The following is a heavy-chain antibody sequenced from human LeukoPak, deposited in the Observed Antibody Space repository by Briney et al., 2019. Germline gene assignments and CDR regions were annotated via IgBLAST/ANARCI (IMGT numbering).Heavy chain of an antibody. J-gene: IGHJ4*02. CDR2: IFYTGNT. CDR1: GGSISSSNYY. D-gene: IGHD3-3*01. V-gene: IGHV4-39*01. Sequence: SETLSLTCTVSGGSISSSNYYWGWIRQPPGKGLEWIGSIFYTGNTYDNPSLKSRVIVSVDTSKNQFSLKLSSVTAADTAMYYCARLGPYYDFWSGYLPIDYWGQGTLVTVSS. CDR3: ARLGPYYDFWSGYLPIDY.